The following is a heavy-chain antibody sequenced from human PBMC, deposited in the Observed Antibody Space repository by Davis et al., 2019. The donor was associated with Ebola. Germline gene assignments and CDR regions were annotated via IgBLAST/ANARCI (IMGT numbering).Heavy chain of an antibody. V-gene: IGHV3-7*03. CDR3: AREIEYYEILTGYFPY. CDR2: INQDGSEK. J-gene: IGHJ4*02. CDR1: GFTFSTYW. Sequence: PGGSLRLSCAASGFTFSTYWMNGVRQAPGKGLEWVANINQDGSEKYYVDSVKGRFTISRDNAKNSLYLQMNSLRAEDTAVYYCAREIEYYEILTGYFPYWGQGTLVTVSS. D-gene: IGHD3-9*01.